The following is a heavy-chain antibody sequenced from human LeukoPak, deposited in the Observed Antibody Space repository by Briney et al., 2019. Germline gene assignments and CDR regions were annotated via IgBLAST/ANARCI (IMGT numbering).Heavy chain of an antibody. V-gene: IGHV3-20*04. J-gene: IGHJ5*02. Sequence: GGSLRLSCAASGFSFSRAWMSWVRQAPGKGLEWVSGINWDGGSTGYADSVKGRITISRDNAKNSLYLQMNSLRAEDTALYYCARSRGYCTNGVCYSGFDPWGQGTLVTVSS. CDR3: ARSRGYCTNGVCYSGFDP. CDR2: INWDGGST. CDR1: GFSFSRAW. D-gene: IGHD2-8*01.